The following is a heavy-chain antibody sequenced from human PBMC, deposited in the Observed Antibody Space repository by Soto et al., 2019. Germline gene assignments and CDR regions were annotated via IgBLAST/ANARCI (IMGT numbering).Heavy chain of an antibody. CDR2: ISAYNGNT. CDR1: GYTFTNYA. CDR3: ARMDVDTAMVTDY. J-gene: IGHJ4*02. D-gene: IGHD5-18*01. Sequence: ASVKVSCKASGYTFTNYAISWVRQAPGQGLEWMGWISAYNGNTKYAQRLQGRVTMTTDTSTNTAYMELRSLRSDDTAVYYCARMDVDTAMVTDYWGQGTLVTVSS. V-gene: IGHV1-18*01.